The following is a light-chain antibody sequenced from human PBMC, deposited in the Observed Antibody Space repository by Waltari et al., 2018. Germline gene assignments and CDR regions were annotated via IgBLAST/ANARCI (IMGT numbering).Light chain of an antibody. Sequence: IQMTQSPSPLSASVGDRVTITCRASQTISTWLAWYQHKPGQAPKLLIYDASTIQSGVPSRFSGSGAGTEFSLTISTLQPDDFATYYCQQYQTFRTFGRGTRVELK. CDR2: DAS. CDR1: QTISTW. J-gene: IGKJ1*01. CDR3: QQYQTFRT. V-gene: IGKV1-5*01.